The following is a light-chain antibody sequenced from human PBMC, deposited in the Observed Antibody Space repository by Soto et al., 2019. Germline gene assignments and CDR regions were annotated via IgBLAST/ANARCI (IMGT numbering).Light chain of an antibody. J-gene: IGKJ2*01. CDR1: QSISSW. Sequence: GDRVTITCRASQSISSWLAWYQQKPGKAPKFLIYDASNLESGVPSRFSGSGSGTEFTLTISSLQPEDFATYYCQQSSSTPHTFGQGTIVEIK. CDR3: QQSSSTPHT. CDR2: DAS. V-gene: IGKV1-5*01.